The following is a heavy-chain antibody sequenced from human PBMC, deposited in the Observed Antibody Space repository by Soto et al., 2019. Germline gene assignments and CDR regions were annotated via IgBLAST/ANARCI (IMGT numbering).Heavy chain of an antibody. D-gene: IGHD3-16*02. CDR2: IGRTNNT. Sequence: GGSLRLSCAASGFTFSNSAMTWVRQALGKGPEWVSSIGRTNNTHYADSVKGRFAISRDNSQNTLYLQMNSLTAEDTAVYFRAKVDAYSYRTDHWGQGTLVTVSS. J-gene: IGHJ4*02. CDR1: GFTFSNSA. V-gene: IGHV3-23*01. CDR3: AKVDAYSYRTDH.